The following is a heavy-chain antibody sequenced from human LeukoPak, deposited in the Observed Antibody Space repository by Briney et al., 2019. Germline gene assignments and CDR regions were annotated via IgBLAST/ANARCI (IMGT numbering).Heavy chain of an antibody. D-gene: IGHD6-13*01. Sequence: SVKVSCKASGGTFSSYAISWVRQAPGQGLEWMGGIIPIFGTANYAQKFRGRVTITADESTSTAYMELSSLRSEDTAVYYCARAGGQQLDIGYRFDYWGQGTLVTVSS. CDR1: GGTFSSYA. J-gene: IGHJ4*02. CDR2: IIPIFGTA. CDR3: ARAGGQQLDIGYRFDY. V-gene: IGHV1-69*13.